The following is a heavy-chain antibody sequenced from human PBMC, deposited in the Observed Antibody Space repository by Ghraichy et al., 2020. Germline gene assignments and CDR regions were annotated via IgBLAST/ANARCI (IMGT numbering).Heavy chain of an antibody. V-gene: IGHV4-59*01. Sequence: SETLSLTCTVSGGSISSYYWSWIRQPPGKGLEWIGYIYYSGSTNYNPSLKSRVTISVDTSKNQFSLKLSSVTAADTAVYYCARGSPVLLWLNWFDPWGQGTLVTVSS. J-gene: IGHJ5*02. CDR2: IYYSGST. CDR1: GGSISSYY. D-gene: IGHD3-10*01. CDR3: ARGSPVLLWLNWFDP.